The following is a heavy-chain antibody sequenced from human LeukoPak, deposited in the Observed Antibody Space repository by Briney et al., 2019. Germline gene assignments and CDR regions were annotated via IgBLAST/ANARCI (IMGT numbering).Heavy chain of an antibody. J-gene: IGHJ3*02. V-gene: IGHV3-64D*06. CDR3: VKTMMTFGGVIRTDAFDI. CDR1: GFTFSRYA. D-gene: IGHD3-16*01. Sequence: GSLRLSFSASGFTFSRYAMHWVRQAPGKGLEYVSGINNNGGSTYYSDSVKARLTISRDNSKNTLFLQMASLRAEDTAVYYCVKTMMTFGGVIRTDAFDIWGQGTMVTVSS. CDR2: INNNGGST.